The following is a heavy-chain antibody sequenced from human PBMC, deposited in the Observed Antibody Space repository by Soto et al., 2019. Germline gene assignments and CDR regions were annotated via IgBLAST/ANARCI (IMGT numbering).Heavy chain of an antibody. CDR2: IYYSGST. D-gene: IGHD2-15*01. J-gene: IGHJ4*02. CDR3: ARGFGGSPYYFDY. V-gene: IGHV4-61*01. CDR1: GGLMGSCRFF. Sequence: SETLSLTCTVSGGLMGSCRFFWGWIRQPPGKGLEWIGYIYYSGSTNYNPSLKSRVTISVDTSKNQFSLKLSSVTAADTAVYYCARGFGGSPYYFDYWGQGTLVTVSS.